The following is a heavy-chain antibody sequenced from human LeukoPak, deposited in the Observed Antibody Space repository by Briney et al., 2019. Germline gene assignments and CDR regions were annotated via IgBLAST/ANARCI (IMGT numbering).Heavy chain of an antibody. CDR2: VNSDGRDT. CDR3: ARGGYGHGFDV. V-gene: IGHV3-74*01. Sequence: PGGSLRLSCATSGFAFSSYAMTWVRQAPGKGLEWISRVNSDGRDTIYADSVKGRCTISRDNAKNTVFLQMNSLRVEDTAVYYCARGGYGHGFDVWGQGTMVTVSS. CDR1: GFAFSSYA. D-gene: IGHD5-12*01. J-gene: IGHJ3*01.